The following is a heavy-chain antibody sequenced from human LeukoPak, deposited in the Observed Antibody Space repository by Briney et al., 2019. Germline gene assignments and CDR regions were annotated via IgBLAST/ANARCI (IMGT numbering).Heavy chain of an antibody. CDR1: GFTFSSYA. J-gene: IGHJ4*02. D-gene: IGHD3-22*01. CDR3: AKDQSRDDSSGYFFN. CDR2: ISYDGNNK. V-gene: IGHV3-30-3*01. Sequence: PGGSLRPSCAASGFTFSSYALHWVRQAPGKGLEWVTCISYDGNNKYYTDSVKGRFTITRDNPKNTLYLQMNSLRVEDTAVYYCAKDQSRDDSSGYFFNWGQGTLVTVSS.